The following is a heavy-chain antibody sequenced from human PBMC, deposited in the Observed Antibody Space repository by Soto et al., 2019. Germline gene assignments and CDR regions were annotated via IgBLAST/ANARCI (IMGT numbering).Heavy chain of an antibody. D-gene: IGHD5-12*01. V-gene: IGHV1-46*03. CDR1: GYTFTSYY. Sequence: QVQLVQSGAEVKKPGASVKVSCKASGYTFTSYYMHWVRQAPGQGLEWMGIINPSGGSTSYAQKFQGRVTMTRDTSTSTVYMELSSLRSEDTAVYYCARGGDGYNYGFNYFDYWGQGTLVTVSS. CDR3: ARGGDGYNYGFNYFDY. J-gene: IGHJ4*02. CDR2: INPSGGST.